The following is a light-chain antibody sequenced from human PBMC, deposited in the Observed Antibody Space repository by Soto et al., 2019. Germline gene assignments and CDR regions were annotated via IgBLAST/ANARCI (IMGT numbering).Light chain of an antibody. CDR1: SSDVGGYNY. V-gene: IGLV2-14*03. CDR2: DVT. Sequence: QSALAQPASVSGSPGQSITFSCTGTSSDVGGYNYVSWYQHHPGKAPKLIIYDVTNRPSGVSNPFSGSKSGNTASLTISGLQPEDEADYYCSSYTTSNTRQIVFGTGTKVTVL. CDR3: SSYTTSNTRQIV. J-gene: IGLJ1*01.